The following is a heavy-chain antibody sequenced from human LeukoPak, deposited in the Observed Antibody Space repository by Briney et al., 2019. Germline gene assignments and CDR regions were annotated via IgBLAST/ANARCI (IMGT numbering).Heavy chain of an antibody. CDR2: NPSSGST. V-gene: IGHV1-46*01. CDR1: GYTFTSYY. Sequence: APVKVSCKASGYTFTSYYLHWVRQTPGQGLEWMGINPSSGSTSYAQKFQGRVTMSSDTSTSTVYMELSSLRSEDTAVYYCARTSEGFDSWGQGTLVTVSS. J-gene: IGHJ4*02. CDR3: ARTSEGFDS.